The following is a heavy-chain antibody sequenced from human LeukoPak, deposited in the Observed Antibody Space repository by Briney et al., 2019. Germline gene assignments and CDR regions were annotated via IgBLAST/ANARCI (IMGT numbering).Heavy chain of an antibody. CDR1: GFTFSSYS. Sequence: PGGSLRLSCAASGFTFSSYSMNWVRQAPGKGLEWVSVLYAGGDTYYADSVKGRFTISRDNSKNTLYLQMNSLRAEDTAVYYCARDVPADYWGQGTLVTVSS. CDR3: ARDVPADY. CDR2: LYAGGDT. D-gene: IGHD2-2*01. V-gene: IGHV3-66*01. J-gene: IGHJ4*02.